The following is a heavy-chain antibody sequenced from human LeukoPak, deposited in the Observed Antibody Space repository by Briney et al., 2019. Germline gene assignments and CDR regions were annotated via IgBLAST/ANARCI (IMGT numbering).Heavy chain of an antibody. CDR3: ARVGTVNFFDY. Sequence: GGSLRLSCAASGFTFNSYAMHWIRQAPGRGLEYVSAISTSGGNTYYADSVKDRFTISRDNSKNTLYLQMGSLRTEDMAVYYCARVGTVNFFDYWSQGTLVTVSS. CDR1: GFTFNSYA. V-gene: IGHV3-64*02. D-gene: IGHD4-17*01. J-gene: IGHJ4*02. CDR2: ISTSGGNT.